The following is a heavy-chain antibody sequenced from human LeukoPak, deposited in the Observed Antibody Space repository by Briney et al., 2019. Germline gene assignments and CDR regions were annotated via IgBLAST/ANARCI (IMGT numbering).Heavy chain of an antibody. V-gene: IGHV4-39*02. J-gene: IGHJ3*02. Sequence: SETLSLTCTVSGGSISSSSYYWGWIRQPPGKGLEWIGSIYYSGSTYYNPSLKSRVTISVDTSKNHFSLKLSSVTAADTAVYYCARRIRGVNDAFDIWGQGTMVTVSS. CDR1: GGSISSSSYY. D-gene: IGHD3-10*01. CDR3: ARRIRGVNDAFDI. CDR2: IYYSGST.